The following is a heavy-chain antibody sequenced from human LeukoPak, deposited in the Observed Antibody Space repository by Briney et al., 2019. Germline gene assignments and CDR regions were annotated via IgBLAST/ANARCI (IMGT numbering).Heavy chain of an antibody. V-gene: IGHV3-7*01. CDR2: ISPDGSDK. J-gene: IGHJ4*02. Sequence: GGSLRLSCAASGFTFSSYAMSWVRQAPGKGLERVGTISPDGSDKYYVDSVKGRFTISRDNAKTSLYLQINSLRADDTALYFCARGIVVVVGASDHFDYWGQGTLITVSS. CDR1: GFTFSSYA. D-gene: IGHD2-15*01. CDR3: ARGIVVVVGASDHFDY.